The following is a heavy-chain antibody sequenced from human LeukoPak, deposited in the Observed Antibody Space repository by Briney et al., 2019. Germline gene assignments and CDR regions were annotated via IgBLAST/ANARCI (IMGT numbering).Heavy chain of an antibody. J-gene: IGHJ4*02. D-gene: IGHD2-15*01. CDR3: ERFTAGAGYVGVEYYFDY. Sequence: SVKVSCKASGGTFSSYAISWVRHAPGQGLEWMGGIIPIFGTANYAQKFQGRVTITADESTSTAYMELSSLRFQETAVYYCERFTAGAGYVGVEYYFDYWGQGTLVTVSS. CDR1: GGTFSSYA. CDR2: IIPIFGTA. V-gene: IGHV1-69*13.